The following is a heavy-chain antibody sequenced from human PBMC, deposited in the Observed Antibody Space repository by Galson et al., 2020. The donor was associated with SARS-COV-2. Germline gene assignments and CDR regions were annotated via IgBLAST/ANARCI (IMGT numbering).Heavy chain of an antibody. J-gene: IGHJ4*02. Sequence: ASVKVSCKASGGTFSYYSINWLRQAPGQGLKWMGGIIPILNRTDSARNFQGRVTFTADKSTTTAYLELSSLRSDDTAFYFCVRVDTVAGLFDSWGQGTLVTVSS. V-gene: IGHV1-69*10. CDR1: GGTFSYYS. CDR3: VRVDTVAGLFDS. CDR2: IIPILNRT. D-gene: IGHD6-19*01.